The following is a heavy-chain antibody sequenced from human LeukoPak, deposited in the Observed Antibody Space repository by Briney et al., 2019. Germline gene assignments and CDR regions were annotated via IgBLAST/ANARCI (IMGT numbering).Heavy chain of an antibody. D-gene: IGHD2-2*01. CDR3: ARQLGYCSSTSCYADKVDY. J-gene: IGHJ4*02. CDR1: GGSFSGYY. Sequence: SETLSLTCAVYGGSFSGYYWGWIRQPPGKGLEWIGSIYYSGSTYYNPSLKSRVTISVDTSKNQSSLKLSSVTAADTAVYYCARQLGYCSSTSCYADKVDYWGQGTLVTVSS. CDR2: IYYSGST. V-gene: IGHV4-39*01.